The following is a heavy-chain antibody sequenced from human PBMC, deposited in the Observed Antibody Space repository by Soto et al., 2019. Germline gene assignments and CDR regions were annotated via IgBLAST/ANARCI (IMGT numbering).Heavy chain of an antibody. Sequence: TSETLSLTCTVSGGSISSGGYYWSWIRQHPGKGLEWIGYIYYSGSTYYNPSLKSRVTISVDTSKNQFSLKLSSVTAADTAVYYCARDAYSSGYNYGMDVWGQGTTVTVSS. CDR3: ARDAYSSGYNYGMDV. J-gene: IGHJ6*02. V-gene: IGHV4-31*03. D-gene: IGHD3-22*01. CDR2: IYYSGST. CDR1: GGSISSGGYY.